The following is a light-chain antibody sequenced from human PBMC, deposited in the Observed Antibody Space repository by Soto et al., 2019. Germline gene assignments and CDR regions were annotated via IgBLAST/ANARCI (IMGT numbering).Light chain of an antibody. CDR2: GAS. CDR1: QSFGNN. V-gene: IGKV3D-15*01. J-gene: IGKJ3*01. CDR3: QQYNNWPFT. Sequence: IVMTQSPATLSVSPGERATLSCRASQSFGNNLAWYQEKPGQAPRLLIYGASTRATGIPARFSGSGSGTEFTLTISSLQYGDFEIYYCQQYNNWPFTLGPGTKVDIK.